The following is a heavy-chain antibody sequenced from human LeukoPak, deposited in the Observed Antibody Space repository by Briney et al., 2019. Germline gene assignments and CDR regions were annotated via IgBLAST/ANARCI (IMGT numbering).Heavy chain of an antibody. CDR3: ARAGNTMVRGVPLDYGMDV. D-gene: IGHD3-10*01. J-gene: IGHJ6*02. CDR2: IYYSGST. V-gene: IGHV4-59*01. Sequence: SETLSLTCTVSGGSISSYYWSWIRQPPGKGLEWIGYIYYSGSTNYNPSLKSRVTISVDTSKNQFSLKLSSVTAADTAVYYCARAGNTMVRGVPLDYGMDVWGQGTTVTVSS. CDR1: GGSISSYY.